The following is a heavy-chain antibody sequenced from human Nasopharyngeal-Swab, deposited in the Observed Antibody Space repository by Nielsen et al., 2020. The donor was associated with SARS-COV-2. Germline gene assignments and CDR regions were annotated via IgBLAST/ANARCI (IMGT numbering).Heavy chain of an antibody. Sequence: GGSLRLSCAASGFTFDDCAMHWVRQAPGKGLEWVSLISGDGGSTYYADSVKGRFTISRDNSKNSLYLQMNSLRTEDTALYYCALMAELSIVGAYYGMDVWGQGTTVTVSS. V-gene: IGHV3-43*02. D-gene: IGHD1-26*01. CDR2: ISGDGGST. CDR1: GFTFDDCA. J-gene: IGHJ6*02. CDR3: ALMAELSIVGAYYGMDV.